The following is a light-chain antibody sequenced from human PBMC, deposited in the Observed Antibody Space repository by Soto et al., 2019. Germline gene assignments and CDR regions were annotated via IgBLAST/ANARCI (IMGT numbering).Light chain of an antibody. CDR1: SGHSSYA. V-gene: IGLV4-69*01. J-gene: IGLJ2*01. CDR2: LNSDGSH. Sequence: QPVLTQSPSASASRGASAKLTCTLSSGHSSYAIAWHQQQPEKDPRYLMKLNSDGSHSKGDGIPDRFSGSSSGAERYLTISSLQSEDEADYYCQTWGTGIQVFGGGTKLTVL. CDR3: QTWGTGIQV.